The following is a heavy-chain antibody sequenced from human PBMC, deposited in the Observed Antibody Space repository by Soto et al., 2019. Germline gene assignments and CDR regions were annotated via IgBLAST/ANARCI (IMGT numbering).Heavy chain of an antibody. D-gene: IGHD3-10*01. Sequence: PSETLSLTCAVYGGSFSGYYWSWIRQPPGKGLEWIGEINHSGSTNYNPSLKSRVTTSVDTSKNQFSLKLSSVTAADTAVYYCARATHGYGSGSYRFDIWGQGTMVTVSS. CDR3: ARATHGYGSGSYRFDI. CDR1: GGSFSGYY. V-gene: IGHV4-34*01. CDR2: INHSGST. J-gene: IGHJ3*02.